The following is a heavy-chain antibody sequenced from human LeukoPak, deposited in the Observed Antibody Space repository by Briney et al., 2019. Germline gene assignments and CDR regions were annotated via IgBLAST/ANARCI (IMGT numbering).Heavy chain of an antibody. J-gene: IGHJ4*02. CDR1: GYTFTTYG. Sequence: ASVTVSCKPSGYTFTTYGISWVRQAPGQGLEYMGWISAFTGNTNYAQKFQGRVAITMDTSTSTVEMELRSLKYDDTAVYFCARLSYDGEGYWGQGTLVTVSS. V-gene: IGHV1-18*01. CDR3: ARLSYDGEGY. CDR2: ISAFTGNT. D-gene: IGHD3-10*01.